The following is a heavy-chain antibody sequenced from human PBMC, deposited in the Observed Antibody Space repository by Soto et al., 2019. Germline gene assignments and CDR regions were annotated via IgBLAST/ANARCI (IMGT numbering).Heavy chain of an antibody. V-gene: IGHV4-31*03. Sequence: SETLSLTCTVSGDSTSTGGYYWSWIRQHPGKGLEWIGYIYYSGTTYYNPSLESRVTISADTSENQFSLKVNSVTVADTAVYYCASTYYTGSSGPFDYWGQGTLVTVS. CDR3: ASTYYTGSSGPFDY. D-gene: IGHD3-22*01. CDR1: GDSTSTGGYY. J-gene: IGHJ4*02. CDR2: IYYSGTT.